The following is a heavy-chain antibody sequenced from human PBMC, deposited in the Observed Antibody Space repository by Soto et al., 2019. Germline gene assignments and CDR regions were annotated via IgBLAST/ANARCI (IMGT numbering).Heavy chain of an antibody. CDR3: AKDIGFWCVYFLGYYYYGMSA. J-gene: IGHJ6*02. CDR1: GFTFSSYS. CDR2: ISSSSSTI. D-gene: IGHD3-3*01. Sequence: GGSLRLSCAASGFTFSSYSMNWVRQAPGKGLEWVSYISSSSSTIYYADSVKGRFTISRDNAKNSLYLQMNSLRDEDTAVYYCAKDIGFWCVYFLGYYYYGMSAWGQGTTVPVSS. V-gene: IGHV3-48*02.